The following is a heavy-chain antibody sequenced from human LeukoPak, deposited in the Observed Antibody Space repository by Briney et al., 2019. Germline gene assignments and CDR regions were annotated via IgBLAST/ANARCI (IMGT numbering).Heavy chain of an antibody. CDR3: AKDLGRYRNNYFDY. CDR1: GFTFSSYA. J-gene: IGHJ4*02. D-gene: IGHD1-26*01. V-gene: IGHV3-23*01. CDR2: ISGSGGGT. Sequence: GGSLRLSCAASGFTFSSYAMNWVRQAPEKGLEWVSTISGSGGGTYYADSVKGRFTISRDDSKNTLYLQMNSLRAEDTAVYYCAKDLGRYRNNYFDYWGQGTLVTVSS.